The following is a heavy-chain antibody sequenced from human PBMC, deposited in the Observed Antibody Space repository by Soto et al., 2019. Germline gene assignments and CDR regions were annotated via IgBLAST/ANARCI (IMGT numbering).Heavy chain of an antibody. D-gene: IGHD3-3*01. CDR1: GFTFNNAW. J-gene: IGHJ4*02. CDR2: IKSKADGGTT. CDR3: TTAFYDFWSGYYRVKNFDY. Sequence: VHLVESGGGLVKPGGSLRLSCAASGFTFNNAWMSWVRQAPGKGLEWVGRIKSKADGGTTDYAAPVKRRFTISRADSKNTLYLQMNSLKTEDTAVYYCTTAFYDFWSGYYRVKNFDYWGQGTLVTVSS. V-gene: IGHV3-15*01.